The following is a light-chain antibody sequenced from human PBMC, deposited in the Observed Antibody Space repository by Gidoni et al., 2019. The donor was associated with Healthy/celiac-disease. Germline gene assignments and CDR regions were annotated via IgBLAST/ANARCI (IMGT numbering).Light chain of an antibody. Sequence: IVLTPSPGTLSLSTGERATLSCRASQSVSSRYLALYQQKPGQAPRLLIYAASSRATGIPDRFSGSGSGTDFTLTISRLEPEDFAVYYCQQYGSSLYTFGQGTKLEIK. CDR3: QQYGSSLYT. V-gene: IGKV3-20*01. CDR1: QSVSSRY. CDR2: AAS. J-gene: IGKJ2*01.